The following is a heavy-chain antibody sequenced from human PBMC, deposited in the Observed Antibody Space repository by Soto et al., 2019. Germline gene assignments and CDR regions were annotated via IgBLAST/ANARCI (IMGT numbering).Heavy chain of an antibody. CDR3: ARGSGGVLSGDAFDM. D-gene: IGHD2-8*02. CDR2: EWYNGHTR. V-gene: IGHV3-33*01. CDR1: GFTFSDYG. Sequence: ESGGDVVQPGRSLRLSCAASGFTFSDYGMHWVRQAPGKGLEWVAVEWYNGHTRFHADSVKGRFTVSRDNSKDTLYLQMNSLRAEDTAVYYCARGSGGVLSGDAFDMWGRGTMVTVSS. J-gene: IGHJ3*02.